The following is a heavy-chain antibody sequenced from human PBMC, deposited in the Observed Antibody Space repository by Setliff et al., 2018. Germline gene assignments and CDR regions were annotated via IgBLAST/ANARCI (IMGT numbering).Heavy chain of an antibody. D-gene: IGHD5-12*01. V-gene: IGHV1-18*01. CDR1: GYTFTSYG. CDR3: ARERGDIVTTTSYYYYLDV. CDR2: INA. Sequence: GASVKVSCKSSGYTFTSYGINWVRQAPGQGLEWMGWINAYAQKFQGRVTMTIDTLTSTAYMELSSLRSEDTAVYHCARERGDIVTTTSYYYYLDVWGKGTTVTVSS. J-gene: IGHJ6*03.